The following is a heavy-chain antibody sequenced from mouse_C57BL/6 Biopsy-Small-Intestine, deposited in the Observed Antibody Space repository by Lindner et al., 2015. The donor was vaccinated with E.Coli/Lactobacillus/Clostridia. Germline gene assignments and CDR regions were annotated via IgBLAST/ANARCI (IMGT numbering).Heavy chain of an antibody. CDR1: GYTFSTYW. CDR2: SNPSSGYT. D-gene: IGHD2-1*01. CDR3: ARTVNYAYFDY. Sequence: VQLQESGAELAKPGASVKLSCKASGYTFSTYWMHWVKQRPGQGLEWIGYSNPSSGYTKYNQKFKAKATLTADKSSSTAYMQLSSLTYEDSAVYYCARTVNYAYFDYWGQGTTLTVSS. V-gene: IGHV1-7*01. J-gene: IGHJ2*01.